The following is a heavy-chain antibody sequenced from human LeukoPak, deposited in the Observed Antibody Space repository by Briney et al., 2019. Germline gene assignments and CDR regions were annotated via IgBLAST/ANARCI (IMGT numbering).Heavy chain of an antibody. D-gene: IGHD3-10*01. J-gene: IGHJ4*02. CDR3: AKLVYLLAKEVDY. Sequence: SGGSLRLSCVVSGFPFSNSWMSWVRQAPGKGLEWVANINQDGETKVYVDSVKDRFTISRDNSRNTLYLRVNSLRAEDTAVYYCAKLVYLLAKEVDYWGQGTLVTVSS. CDR1: GFPFSNSW. CDR2: INQDGETK. V-gene: IGHV3-7*03.